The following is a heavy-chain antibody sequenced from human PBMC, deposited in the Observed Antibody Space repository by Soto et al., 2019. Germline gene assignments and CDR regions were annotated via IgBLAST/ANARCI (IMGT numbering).Heavy chain of an antibody. D-gene: IGHD1-26*01. CDR3: VREKWEGEIRVWYFDL. Sequence: QVQLQESGPGLVKPSETLSLTCTVSTDSIRNYYWTWIRQSPGKGLEWIGSIYHTGYSNYTPSLSRRLTITIDTSRRDTARDQFSLTLPSVVPADTVVYYCVREKWEGEIRVWYFDLWGRGTLVSVSS. J-gene: IGHJ2*01. V-gene: IGHV4-59*01. CDR1: TDSIRNYY. CDR2: IYHTGYS.